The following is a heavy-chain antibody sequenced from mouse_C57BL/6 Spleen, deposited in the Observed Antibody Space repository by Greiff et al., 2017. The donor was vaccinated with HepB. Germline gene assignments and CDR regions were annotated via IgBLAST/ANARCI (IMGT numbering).Heavy chain of an antibody. CDR2: IDPSDSET. CDR3: AREEDYDEFAY. J-gene: IGHJ3*01. D-gene: IGHD2-4*01. V-gene: IGHV1-52*01. CDR1: GYTFTSYW. Sequence: QVQLQQSGAELVRPGSSVKLSCKASGYTFTSYWMHWVKQRPIQGLEWIGNIDPSDSETHYNQKFKDKATLTVDKSSSTAYMQLSSLTSEDSAVYYCAREEDYDEFAYWGQGTLVTVSA.